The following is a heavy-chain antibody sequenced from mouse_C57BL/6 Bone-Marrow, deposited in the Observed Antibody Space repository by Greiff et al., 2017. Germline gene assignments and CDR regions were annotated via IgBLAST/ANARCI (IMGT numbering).Heavy chain of an antibody. J-gene: IGHJ3*01. CDR3: ARDHGNYGGFAY. V-gene: IGHV3-6*01. Sequence: VQLQQSGPGLVKPSQSLSLTCSVTGYSITSGYYWNWIRQFPGNKLEWMGYISYDGSNNYNPSLKNRISITRDTSKNQFFLKLNSVTTEDTATYYCARDHGNYGGFAYWGQGTLVTVSA. CDR2: ISYDGSN. CDR1: GYSITSGYY. D-gene: IGHD2-1*01.